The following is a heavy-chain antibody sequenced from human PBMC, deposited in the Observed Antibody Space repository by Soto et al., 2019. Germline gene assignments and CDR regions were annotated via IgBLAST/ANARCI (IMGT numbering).Heavy chain of an antibody. J-gene: IGHJ4*02. V-gene: IGHV1-58*01. D-gene: IGHD3-10*01. Sequence: PVKVSCKAAGFTFTSSAVHWGRQARGQRLEWIGWIVVGSGNTNYAQKFQERVTITRDMSTSTAYMELSSLRSEDTAVYYCAAASESSGSYSDWGQGTLVTVSS. CDR2: IVVGSGNT. CDR1: GFTFTSSA. CDR3: AAASESSGSYSD.